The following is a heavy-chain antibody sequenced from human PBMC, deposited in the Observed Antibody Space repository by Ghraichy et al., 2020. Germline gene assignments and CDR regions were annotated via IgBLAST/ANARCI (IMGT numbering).Heavy chain of an antibody. J-gene: IGHJ6*02. CDR2: IKQDGSEK. V-gene: IGHV3-7*03. Sequence: GGSLRLSCAASGFTFSSYWMSWVRQAPGKGLEWVANIKQDGSEKYYVDSVKGRFTISRDNAKNSLYLQMNSLRAEDTAVYYCAPPLHYYDSSPGRYGMDVWGQGTTVTVSS. D-gene: IGHD3-22*01. CDR3: APPLHYYDSSPGRYGMDV. CDR1: GFTFSSYW.